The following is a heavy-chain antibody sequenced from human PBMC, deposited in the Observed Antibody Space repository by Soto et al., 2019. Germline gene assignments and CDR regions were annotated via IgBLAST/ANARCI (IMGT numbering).Heavy chain of an antibody. V-gene: IGHV1-69*13. CDR2: IIPIFGTA. CDR1: GGTFSSYA. D-gene: IGHD2-21*02. Sequence: SVEVSCKXSGGTFSSYAISWVRQAPGQGLEWMGGIIPIFGTANYAQKFQGRVTITADESTSTAYMELSSLRSEDTAVYYCARDPSNGYCGGDCYCDWGQGTLVTVSS. J-gene: IGHJ4*02. CDR3: ARDPSNGYCGGDCYCD.